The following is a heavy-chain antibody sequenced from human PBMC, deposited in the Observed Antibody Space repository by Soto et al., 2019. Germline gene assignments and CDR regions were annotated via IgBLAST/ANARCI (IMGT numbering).Heavy chain of an antibody. Sequence: GGSLRLSCAASGFTFSSYGMHRVRQAPGKGLEWVAVISYDGSNKYYADSVKGRFTISRDNSKNTLYLQMNSPRAEDTAVYYCAKGMATKPAPSDYWGQGILVTVSS. D-gene: IGHD5-12*01. CDR2: ISYDGSNK. J-gene: IGHJ4*02. CDR1: GFTFSSYG. CDR3: AKGMATKPAPSDY. V-gene: IGHV3-30*18.